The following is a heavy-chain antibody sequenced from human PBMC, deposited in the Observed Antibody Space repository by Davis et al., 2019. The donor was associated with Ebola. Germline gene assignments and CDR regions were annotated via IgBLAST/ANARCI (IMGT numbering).Heavy chain of an antibody. CDR1: GFSITTYP. Sequence: GESLKISCAASGFSITTYPMNWVRQAPGKGLEWVSAISGSGASPHYADSVKGRFTISRDNPKNPLYLQMNSLRAEDTAVYYCANGNYDNSGYWGYWFDPWGQGTLVTVSS. CDR2: ISGSGASP. CDR3: ANGNYDNSGYWGYWFDP. D-gene: IGHD3-22*01. J-gene: IGHJ5*02. V-gene: IGHV3-23*01.